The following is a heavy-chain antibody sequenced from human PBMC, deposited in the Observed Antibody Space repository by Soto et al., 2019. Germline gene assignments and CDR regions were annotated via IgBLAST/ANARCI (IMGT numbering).Heavy chain of an antibody. CDR3: ARQTSLLITMVRGVIIKTFDY. D-gene: IGHD3-10*01. CDR1: GYTFTSYG. J-gene: IGHJ4*02. V-gene: IGHV1-18*01. Sequence: ASVKVSCKASGYTFTSYGISWVRQAPGQGLEWMGWISAYNGNTNYAQKLQGRVTMTTDTSTSTAYMELRSLRSDDTAVYYCARQTSLLITMVRGVIIKTFDYWGQGTLVTVSS. CDR2: ISAYNGNT.